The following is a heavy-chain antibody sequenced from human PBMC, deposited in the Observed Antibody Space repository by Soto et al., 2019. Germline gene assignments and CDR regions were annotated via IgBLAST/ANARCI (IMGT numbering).Heavy chain of an antibody. CDR1: GGSISSGGYS. D-gene: IGHD3-16*02. Sequence: PSETLSLTCAVSGGSISSGGYSWSWIRQPPGKGLEWIGYIYHSGSTYYNPSLKSRVTISVDRSKNQFSLKLSSVTAADTAVYYCARALVVRDYVWGSYRTSYYGMDVWGQGTTVTVSS. J-gene: IGHJ6*02. CDR2: IYHSGST. V-gene: IGHV4-30-2*01. CDR3: ARALVVRDYVWGSYRTSYYGMDV.